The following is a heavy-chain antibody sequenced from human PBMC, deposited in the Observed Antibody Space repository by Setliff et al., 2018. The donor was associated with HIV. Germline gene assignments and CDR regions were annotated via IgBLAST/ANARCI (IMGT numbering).Heavy chain of an antibody. Sequence: PSETLSLTCTVSGDSISSSIYYWGWVRQPPGKGLEWIGGIYYTGSPFYNPSLKSRVTISVDTSNNQFSLKLSSVTAADTAVYYCARGGGTSPPIDYHYYTDVWGKGTTVTVSS. V-gene: IGHV4-39*01. CDR3: ARGGGTSPPIDYHYYTDV. D-gene: IGHD2-15*01. CDR1: GDSISSSIYY. CDR2: IYYTGSP. J-gene: IGHJ6*03.